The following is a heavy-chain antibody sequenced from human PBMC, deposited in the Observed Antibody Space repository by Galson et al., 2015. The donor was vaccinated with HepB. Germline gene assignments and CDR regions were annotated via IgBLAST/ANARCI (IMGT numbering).Heavy chain of an antibody. Sequence: SLRLSCAASGFTFDNFAMHWVRQVPGKGLEWASGLSWNSGSYGYADSVKGRFTISRDNSKNSLYLQMNSLRPEDTAVYYCAKDRWDLLRMGAFDVWGQGTLVTVSS. D-gene: IGHD2-8*01. CDR2: LSWNSGSY. V-gene: IGHV3-9*01. J-gene: IGHJ3*01. CDR1: GFTFDNFA. CDR3: AKDRWDLLRMGAFDV.